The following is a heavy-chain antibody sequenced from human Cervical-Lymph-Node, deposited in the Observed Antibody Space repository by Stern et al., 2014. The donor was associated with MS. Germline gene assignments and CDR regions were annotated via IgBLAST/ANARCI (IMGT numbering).Heavy chain of an antibody. CDR2: IIPILGIA. D-gene: IGHD3-22*01. J-gene: IGHJ4*02. CDR1: GGTFSSYT. CDR3: AREFDSSGYPPYYFDY. V-gene: IGHV1-69*08. Sequence: QVQLGQSGAEVKKPGSSVKVSCKASGGTFSSYTISWVRQAPGQGLEWMGRIIPILGIANYAQKFQGRVTITADKSTSTAYMELSSLRSEDTAVYYCAREFDSSGYPPYYFDYWGQGTLVTVSS.